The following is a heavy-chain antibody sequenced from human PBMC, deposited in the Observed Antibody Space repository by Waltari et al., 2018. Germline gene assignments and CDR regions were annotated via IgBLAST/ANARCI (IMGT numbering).Heavy chain of an antibody. D-gene: IGHD3-16*01. CDR3: ETDGGDSERVFDM. V-gene: IGHV1-69-2*01. CDR2: IVHQDGET. Sequence: EVQVVQSGAAVRKPGTTVTISCKVSGYPFNDYYIHWIQQAPGKGLDWMGLIVHQDGETIYAEKFQGRVTITADRSTDTVYMELRSLRSEDTAVYYCETDGGDSERVFDMWGQGTMVTVSS. J-gene: IGHJ3*02. CDR1: GYPFNDYY.